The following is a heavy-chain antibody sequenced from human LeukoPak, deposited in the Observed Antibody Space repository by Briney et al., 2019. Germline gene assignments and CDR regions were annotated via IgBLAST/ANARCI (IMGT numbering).Heavy chain of an antibody. J-gene: IGHJ4*02. V-gene: IGHV3-33*01. CDR3: AAQRFIVGATNDY. CDR1: GVTFSSYG. CDR2: IWYDGSNK. D-gene: IGHD1-26*01. Sequence: GRSLRLSCAASGVTFSSYGMHWVRHAPGKGLEWVAVIWYDGSNKYYAGSVKGRFTISRVNSKNTLYLQMNSLRAEDTAVYYCAAQRFIVGATNDYWGQGTLVTVSS.